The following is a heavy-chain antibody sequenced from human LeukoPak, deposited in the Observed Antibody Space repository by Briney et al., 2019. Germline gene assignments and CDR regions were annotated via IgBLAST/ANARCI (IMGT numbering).Heavy chain of an antibody. CDR2: INWNGGST. CDR3: ARVRDYYDSSGYDY. Sequence: GGSLRLSCAASGFTFSSYEMNWVRQAPGKRLEWVPGINWNGGSTGYADSVKGRFTISRDNAKNSLYLQMNSLRAEDTALYYCARVRDYYDSSGYDYWGQGTLVTVSS. CDR1: GFTFSSYE. D-gene: IGHD3-22*01. J-gene: IGHJ4*02. V-gene: IGHV3-20*04.